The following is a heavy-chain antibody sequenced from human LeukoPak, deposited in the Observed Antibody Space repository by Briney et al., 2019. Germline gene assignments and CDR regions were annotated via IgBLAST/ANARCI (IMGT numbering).Heavy chain of an antibody. Sequence: SETLSLTCAVYGGSFSGYYWSWIRQPPGKGLGWIGEINHSGSTNYNPSLKSRVTISVDTSKNQFSLKLSSVTAADTAVYYCATHRYDYGDLYYFDYWGQGTLVTVSS. CDR2: INHSGST. J-gene: IGHJ4*02. CDR3: ATHRYDYGDLYYFDY. CDR1: GGSFSGYY. D-gene: IGHD4-17*01. V-gene: IGHV4-34*01.